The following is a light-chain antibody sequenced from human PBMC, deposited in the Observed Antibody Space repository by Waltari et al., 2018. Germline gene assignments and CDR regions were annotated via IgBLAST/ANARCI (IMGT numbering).Light chain of an antibody. V-gene: IGLV3-19*01. J-gene: IGLJ3*02. CDR1: CIRTYF. Sequence: SSGLTQDPAVSVALGQTVRIKCQGDCIRTYFATRYQQKPGQAPRLVIYGKHNRPSGIPDRFSGSSSEDTTSLTITGAQAEDEADYFCSSRDSSGNHVLFGGGTKLTVL. CDR3: SSRDSSGNHVL. CDR2: GKH.